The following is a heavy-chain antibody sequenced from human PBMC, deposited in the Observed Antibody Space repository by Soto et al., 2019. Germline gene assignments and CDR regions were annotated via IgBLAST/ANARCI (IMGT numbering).Heavy chain of an antibody. CDR3: ATSYGSGSAHFDY. CDR2: IIPILRMA. V-gene: IGHV1-69*02. J-gene: IGHJ4*02. Sequence: QVQLVQSGAEVKMPGSSVKVSCTASGGTFTSYTFSWVRQVHGQGLEWMGRIIPILRMADFAQKFQGRVTINADESTSTVYMKLSSLRSEDTAVYYCATSYGSGSAHFDYWGQGTLVTVS. D-gene: IGHD3-10*01. CDR1: GGTFTSYT.